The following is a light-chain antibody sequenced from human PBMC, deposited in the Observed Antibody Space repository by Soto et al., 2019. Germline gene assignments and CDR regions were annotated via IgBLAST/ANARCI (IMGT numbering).Light chain of an antibody. CDR3: QQYGSSPVS. V-gene: IGKV3-20*01. J-gene: IGKJ3*01. Sequence: EIVLTQSPGTLSLSPGERATLSCRASQSVSNNYLAWYQQKPGQAPRLLMYGASSTATGTPDRFSGRGSGTDFTLTISRLEPEDYAVYYCQQYGSSPVSFGPGTKVDIK. CDR2: GAS. CDR1: QSVSNNY.